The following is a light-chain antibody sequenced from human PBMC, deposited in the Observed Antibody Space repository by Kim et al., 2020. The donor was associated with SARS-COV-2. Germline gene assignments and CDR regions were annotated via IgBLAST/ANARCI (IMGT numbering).Light chain of an antibody. J-gene: IGLJ3*02. CDR1: SSDIGSYDY. Sequence: QSVTSSCPRTSSDIGSYDYVSWYHQHPCKVPILLIVEVVKRPSGLPDLFSVSKSGNTASLTVSWLQAEYEANYYCSPFACTSILMFGGGTNLPVL. CDR3: SPFACTSILM. CDR2: EVV. V-gene: IGLV2-11*03.